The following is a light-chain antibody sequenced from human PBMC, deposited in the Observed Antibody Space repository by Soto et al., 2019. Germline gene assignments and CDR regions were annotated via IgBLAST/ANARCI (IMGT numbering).Light chain of an antibody. CDR1: KSVDFH. Sequence: VLTQSPATLSLSPGRRATLSCRASKSVDFHLAWYQQKPGQAPRLLIYDASVRATGTPARFSGSGSGTAFTLTISSLGPEDFALYYCQQRSTWPTFGQGTRLEIK. CDR2: DAS. J-gene: IGKJ5*01. V-gene: IGKV3-11*01. CDR3: QQRSTWPT.